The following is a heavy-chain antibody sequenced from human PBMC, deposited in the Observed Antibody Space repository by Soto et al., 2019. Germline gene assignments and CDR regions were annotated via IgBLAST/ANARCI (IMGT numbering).Heavy chain of an antibody. CDR3: VRMGFSGGCYLPYYYYGMEI. CDR1: GCSFTKYW. J-gene: IGHJ6*02. CDR2: IYPDESDT. Sequence: GESLKISCKGSGCSFTKYWIGWVRQMPWKGLEWMAIIYPDESDTRYSPSFQGQVTISADKSISTAYLQWSSLKASDTAMYYCVRMGFSGGCYLPYYYYGMEIWGQGTTVNV. V-gene: IGHV5-51*01. D-gene: IGHD2-15*01.